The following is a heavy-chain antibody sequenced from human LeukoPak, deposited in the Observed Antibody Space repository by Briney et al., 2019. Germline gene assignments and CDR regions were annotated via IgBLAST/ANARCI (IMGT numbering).Heavy chain of an antibody. Sequence: SVKVSCKASGYTFTDYYMHWVRQAPGQGVEWMGWINPNDGDTNYAQKFQGRVTMTRDTSISTAHMEVSRLRSDDTAVYYCARANFLYCSSTTCLFDYWGQGTLVTVSS. V-gene: IGHV1-2*02. D-gene: IGHD2-2*01. CDR2: INPNDGDT. J-gene: IGHJ4*02. CDR3: ARANFLYCSSTTCLFDY. CDR1: GYTFTDYY.